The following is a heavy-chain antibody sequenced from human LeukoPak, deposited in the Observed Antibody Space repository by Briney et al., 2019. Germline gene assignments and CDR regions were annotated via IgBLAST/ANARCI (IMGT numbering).Heavy chain of an antibody. CDR3: AKRNHYFDY. CDR2: VYYTGNT. CDR1: GGSISSTSSY. Sequence: SETLSLTCTVSGGSISSTSSYWGWIRQHPGRGLEWIASVYYTGNTYYNPSFKSRVTISVDTSKNQFSLRLTSVTAADTAVCYCAKRNHYFDYWGQGALVTVSS. V-gene: IGHV4-39*01. J-gene: IGHJ4*02.